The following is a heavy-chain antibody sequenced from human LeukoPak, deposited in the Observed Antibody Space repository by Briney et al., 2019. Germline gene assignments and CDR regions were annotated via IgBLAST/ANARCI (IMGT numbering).Heavy chain of an antibody. CDR1: GFTFSSYG. J-gene: IGHJ3*02. V-gene: IGHV3-30*18. CDR3: AKAHPYYYDSSGYYRSPGAFDI. Sequence: GGSLRLSCVASGFTFSSYGMHWVRQAPGKWLEWVAVISYDGSNKYYADSVKGRFTISRDNSKNTLYLQMNSLRAEDTAVYYCAKAHPYYYDSSGYYRSPGAFDIWGQGTMVTVSS. D-gene: IGHD3-22*01. CDR2: ISYDGSNK.